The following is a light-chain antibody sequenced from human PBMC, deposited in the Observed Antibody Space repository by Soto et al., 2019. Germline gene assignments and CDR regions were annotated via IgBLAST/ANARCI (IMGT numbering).Light chain of an antibody. CDR3: QQYNTWLWT. V-gene: IGKV3-15*01. CDR2: GAS. CDR1: QSVNAN. Sequence: EVVMTQSPATLSVSPGERATLSCRASQSVNANLAWYQQKPGQAPRLLIHGASNSATGIPAGFSGSGFGTEFILDIRSLQSEDFAVYYCQQYNTWLWTFGQGTKVEI. J-gene: IGKJ1*01.